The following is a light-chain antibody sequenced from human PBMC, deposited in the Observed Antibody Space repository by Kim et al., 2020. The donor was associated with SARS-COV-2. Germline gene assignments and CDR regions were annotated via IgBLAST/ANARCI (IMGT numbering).Light chain of an antibody. CDR1: QSISSW. V-gene: IGKV1-5*01. J-gene: IGKJ1*01. CDR2: DAS. Sequence: AYGGDRVKITCRASQSISSWLAWYQQKPGKAPNLLIYDASTLQSGVPSRFSGSGSGTEFTLAISSLQPDDFATYYCQQYKTYSRTFGQGTKVDIK. CDR3: QQYKTYSRT.